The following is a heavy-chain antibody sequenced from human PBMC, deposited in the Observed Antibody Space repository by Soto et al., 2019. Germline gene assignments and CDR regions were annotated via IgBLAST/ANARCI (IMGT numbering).Heavy chain of an antibody. CDR1: GNSFTSYW. CDR2: IDPSDSYT. J-gene: IGHJ6*02. D-gene: IGHD6-13*01. V-gene: IGHV5-10-1*01. Sequence: GESLEISWRGSGNSFTSYWHRWGRQIPGKGLGWRGIIDPSDSYTNYRRSFQGHVTISANNSIRTAYLQWSRLGASNPAWYYWAGHVGYCSSSYTPRFGGYCFGTEVWGQGDTVTVSS. CDR3: AGHVGYCSSSYTPRFGGYCFGTEV.